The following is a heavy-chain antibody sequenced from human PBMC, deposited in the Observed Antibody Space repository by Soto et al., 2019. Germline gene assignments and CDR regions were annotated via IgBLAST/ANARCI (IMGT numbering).Heavy chain of an antibody. CDR2: INHSGST. Sequence: SETLSLTCAVYGGSFSGYYWSWIRQPPGKGLEWIGEINHSGSTNYNPSLKSRVTISVDTAKNQFSLKLSSVTAADTAVYYCARGGSRFYDILTGSPKYYYGMDVWGQGTTVPVSS. CDR3: ARGGSRFYDILTGSPKYYYGMDV. D-gene: IGHD3-9*01. CDR1: GGSFSGYY. V-gene: IGHV4-34*01. J-gene: IGHJ6*02.